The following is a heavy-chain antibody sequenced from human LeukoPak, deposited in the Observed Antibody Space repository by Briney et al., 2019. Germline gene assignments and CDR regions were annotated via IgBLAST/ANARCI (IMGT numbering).Heavy chain of an antibody. CDR1: GGSISSYY. D-gene: IGHD4-17*01. CDR2: IYYSGST. J-gene: IGHJ6*02. CDR3: ARASGFYGVGYYGMDV. Sequence: SETLSLTCTVSGGSISSYYWSWIRQPPGKGLGWIGYIYYSGSTNYNPSLKSRVAISVDTSKNQFSLKLSSVTAADTAVYYCARASGFYGVGYYGMDVWGQGTTVTVSS. V-gene: IGHV4-59*01.